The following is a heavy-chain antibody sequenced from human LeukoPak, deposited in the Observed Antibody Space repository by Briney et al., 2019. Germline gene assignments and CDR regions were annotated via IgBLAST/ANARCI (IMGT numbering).Heavy chain of an antibody. J-gene: IGHJ4*02. CDR2: ISAYNGNT. V-gene: IGHV1-18*01. D-gene: IGHD3-10*01. CDR3: ARATQAYGSGSPFYYFDY. Sequence: ASVKVSCKASGYTFTSYGISWVRQAPGQGLEWMGWISAYNGNTNYAQKLQGRVTMTTDTSTSTAYMELRSLRSDDTAVYYCARATQAYGSGSPFYYFDYWGQGTLVTVSS. CDR1: GYTFTSYG.